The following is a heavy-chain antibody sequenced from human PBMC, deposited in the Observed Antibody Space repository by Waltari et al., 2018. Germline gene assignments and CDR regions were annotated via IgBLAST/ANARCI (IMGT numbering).Heavy chain of an antibody. Sequence: QLQLQESGPGLVKPSETLSLTCTVSGGSISSRIYYWGWIRQPPGKGLEGIGSIYYSGRPYYTPSLESRDTLSVDTSKNPFSLKLSSVTAADTAVYYCAMTDIVGSLALDFWSGSPAGAAFDIWGQGTMVTVSS. CDR1: GGSISSRIYY. D-gene: IGHD3-3*01. CDR3: AMTDIVGSLALDFWSGSPAGAAFDI. J-gene: IGHJ3*02. V-gene: IGHV4-39*07. CDR2: IYYSGRP.